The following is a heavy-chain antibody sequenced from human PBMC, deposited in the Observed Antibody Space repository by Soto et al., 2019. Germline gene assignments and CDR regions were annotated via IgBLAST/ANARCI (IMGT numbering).Heavy chain of an antibody. CDR2: IWYDGSNK. CDR3: ARDPGYGSGSYSYYYGMDV. CDR1: GFTFSSYG. V-gene: IGHV3-33*01. D-gene: IGHD3-10*01. J-gene: IGHJ6*02. Sequence: PGGSLRLSCAASGFTFSSYGMHWVRQAPGKGLEWVAVIWYDGSNKYYADSVKGRFTISRDNSKNTLYLQMNSLRAEDTAVYYCARDPGYGSGSYSYYYGMDVWGQGTTVTVSS.